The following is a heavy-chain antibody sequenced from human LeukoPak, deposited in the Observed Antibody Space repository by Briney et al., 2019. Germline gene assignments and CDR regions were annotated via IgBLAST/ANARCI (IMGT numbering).Heavy chain of an antibody. D-gene: IGHD3-3*01. CDR1: GFTFRRSG. Sequence: GTLRLSCAASGFTFRRSGMSWVRQPPGKGLEWIGEINHSGSTNYNPSLKSRVTISVDTSKNQFSLKLSSVTAADTAVYYCARGVFERGFDYWGQGTLVTVSS. V-gene: IGHV4-34*01. CDR3: ARGVFERGFDY. CDR2: INHSGST. J-gene: IGHJ4*02.